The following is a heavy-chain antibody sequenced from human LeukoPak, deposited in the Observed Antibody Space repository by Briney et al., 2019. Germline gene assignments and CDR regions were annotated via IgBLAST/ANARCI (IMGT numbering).Heavy chain of an antibody. D-gene: IGHD3-10*01. J-gene: IGHJ6*02. CDR3: ARERDTLVRGYLDV. CDR2: IFYSGST. Sequence: SETLSLTCTVSGGSIRIGGHYWTWIRQHPEKGLEWNGYIFYSGSTYYNPSLESRVTISVDTSKNQFSLKLSSVTAADTAVYYCARERDTLVRGYLDVWGQGTTVTVSS. V-gene: IGHV4-31*03. CDR1: GGSIRIGGHY.